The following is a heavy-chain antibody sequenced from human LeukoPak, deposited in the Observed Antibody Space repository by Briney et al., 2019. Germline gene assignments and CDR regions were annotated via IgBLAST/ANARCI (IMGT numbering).Heavy chain of an antibody. D-gene: IGHD3-9*01. CDR2: IYTSGST. Sequence: SETLSLTCTVSGGSISSYYWSWIRQPPGKGLEWIGYIYTSGSTNYNPSLKSRVTISVDTFKNQFSLKLSSVTAADTAVYYCARNDILRDAFDIWGQGTMVTVSS. V-gene: IGHV4-4*09. CDR1: GGSISSYY. J-gene: IGHJ3*02. CDR3: ARNDILRDAFDI.